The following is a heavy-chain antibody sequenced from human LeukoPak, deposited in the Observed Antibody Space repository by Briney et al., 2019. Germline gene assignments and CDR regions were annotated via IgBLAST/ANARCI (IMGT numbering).Heavy chain of an antibody. D-gene: IGHD3-22*01. CDR1: GGSISSGDYY. CDR3: AGTYYYDSSGYYFDY. V-gene: IGHV4-39*07. CDR2: INHSGST. J-gene: IGHJ4*02. Sequence: PSETLSLTCTVSGGSISSGDYYWSWIRQPPGKGLEWIGEINHSGSTNYNPSLKSRVTISVDTSKNQFSLKLSSVTAADTAVYYCAGTYYYDSSGYYFDYWGQGTLVTVSS.